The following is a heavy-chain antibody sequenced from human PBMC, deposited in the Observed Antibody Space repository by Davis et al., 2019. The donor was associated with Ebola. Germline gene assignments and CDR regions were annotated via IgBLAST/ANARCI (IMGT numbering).Heavy chain of an antibody. CDR2: IYYRGRGTT. CDR1: DGSITNYY. Sequence: MPGGSLRLSCTVSDGSITNYYWSWIRQPPGKGLEWIGYIYYRGRGTTNYNPSLKSRVTISVDTSKNQFSLKLSSVTAADTGVYYCARTLKMYSYGVGSYALAYWGQGTLVTVSS. V-gene: IGHV4-59*01. D-gene: IGHD3-10*01. CDR3: ARTLKMYSYGVGSYALAY. J-gene: IGHJ4*02.